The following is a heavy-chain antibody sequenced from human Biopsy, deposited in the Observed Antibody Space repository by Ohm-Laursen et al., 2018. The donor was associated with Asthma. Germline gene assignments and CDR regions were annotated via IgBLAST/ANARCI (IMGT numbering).Heavy chain of an antibody. J-gene: IGHJ4*02. CDR2: IKHDGSEK. D-gene: IGHD3-3*01. CDR1: GFTFGDYW. Sequence: GSLRLSCTASGFTFGDYWMSWVRQVPGKGLEWVANIKHDGSEKNHVDSLKGRFTISRDNSKNTLYLQMNSLRAEGTAVYYCASQSSGPDFWSGYYYFDYWGQGTLVTVSS. V-gene: IGHV3-7*01. CDR3: ASQSSGPDFWSGYYYFDY.